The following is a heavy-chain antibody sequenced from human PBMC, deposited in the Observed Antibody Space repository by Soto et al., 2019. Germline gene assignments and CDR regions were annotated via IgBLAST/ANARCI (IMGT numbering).Heavy chain of an antibody. D-gene: IGHD2-2*01. CDR1: GGSFSGYY. V-gene: IGHV4-59*01. Sequence: SETLSLTCAVYGGSFSGYYWSWIRQPPGKGLEWIGYIYYSGSTNYNPSLKSRVTISVDTSKNQFSLKLSSVTAADTAVYYCARVGYQPLGRWFDPWGQGTLVTVSS. CDR2: IYYSGST. CDR3: ARVGYQPLGRWFDP. J-gene: IGHJ5*02.